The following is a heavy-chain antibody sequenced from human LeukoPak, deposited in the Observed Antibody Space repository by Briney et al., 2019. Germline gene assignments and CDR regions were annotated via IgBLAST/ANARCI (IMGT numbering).Heavy chain of an antibody. Sequence: SETLSLTCAVYGGSFSGYYWSWIRQPPGKGLEWIGEINHSGSTNYNPSLKSRVTISVDTSKNQFSLKLSSVTAADTAVYYCARVRNTMIVVVHPYGMDVWGHGTTVTVSS. D-gene: IGHD3-22*01. V-gene: IGHV4-34*01. CDR1: GGSFSGYY. J-gene: IGHJ6*02. CDR2: INHSGST. CDR3: ARVRNTMIVVVHPYGMDV.